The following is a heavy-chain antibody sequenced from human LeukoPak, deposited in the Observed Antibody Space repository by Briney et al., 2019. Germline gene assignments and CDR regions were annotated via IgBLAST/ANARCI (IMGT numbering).Heavy chain of an antibody. J-gene: IGHJ4*02. D-gene: IGHD2-2*01. V-gene: IGHV4-39*01. CDR1: GGSISSSSHR. CDR2: IYYTGSS. CDR3: ARAVIVPVARGFDY. Sequence: PSETLSLTCTVSGGSISSSSHRWGWIRQPPGKGLEWIANIYYTGSSDSNPSLKSRVTMSIDTSKNQFSLKLTSVTAADTAVYYCARAVIVPVARGFDYWGQGTLVTVSS.